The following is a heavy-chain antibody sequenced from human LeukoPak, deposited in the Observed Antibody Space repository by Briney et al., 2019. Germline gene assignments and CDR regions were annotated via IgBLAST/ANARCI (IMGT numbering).Heavy chain of an antibody. CDR1: AFPFSTYA. J-gene: IGHJ4*02. CDR2: ISGSGGST. V-gene: IGHV3-23*01. CDR3: AKAGHSSSWYPGY. D-gene: IGHD6-13*01. Sequence: PGGSLTLHCAASAFPFSTYAMSWLRQAPGKGLERLSAISGSGGSTYYADSVKGRFTISRDNSKNTLYLQMNSLRAEDTAVYYCAKAGHSSSWYPGYWGQGTLVTVSS.